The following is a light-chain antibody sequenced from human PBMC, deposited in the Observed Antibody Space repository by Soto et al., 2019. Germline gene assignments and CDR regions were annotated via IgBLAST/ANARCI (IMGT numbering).Light chain of an antibody. CDR1: SSNIGAGYD. CDR2: GNS. CDR3: QSDDSSLSGPWVV. J-gene: IGLJ2*01. V-gene: IGLV1-40*01. Sequence: QSVLTQPPSVSGAPGQRVTISCTGSSSNIGAGYDVHWYQQLPGTAPKLLIYGNSNRPSGVPDRFSGSKSGTSASLAITGLQAEDEADYYCQSDDSSLSGPWVVFGGGTKVTVL.